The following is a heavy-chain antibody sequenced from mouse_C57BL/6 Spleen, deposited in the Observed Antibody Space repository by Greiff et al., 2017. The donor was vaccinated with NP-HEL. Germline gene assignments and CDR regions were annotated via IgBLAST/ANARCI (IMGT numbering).Heavy chain of an antibody. CDR1: GFTFSSYG. CDR3: ARHSTTVVAPYYFDY. Sequence: EVQLVESGGDLVKPGGSLKLSCAASGFTFSSYGMSWVRQTPDKRLEWVATISSGGSYTSYPDSVKGRFTISRDNAKNTLYLQMSSLKSEDTAMYYCARHSTTVVAPYYFDYWGQGTTLTVSS. V-gene: IGHV5-6*01. D-gene: IGHD1-1*01. CDR2: ISSGGSYT. J-gene: IGHJ2*01.